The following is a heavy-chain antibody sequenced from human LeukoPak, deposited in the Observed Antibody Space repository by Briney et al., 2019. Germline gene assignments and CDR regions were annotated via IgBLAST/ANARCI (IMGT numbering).Heavy chain of an antibody. CDR3: ARDSYYYGSGSLPYYFDY. CDR2: ISSSGSNI. V-gene: IGHV3-11*01. D-gene: IGHD3-10*01. Sequence: PGGSLRLSCAASGFTFSDYYMSWIRQAPGKGLEWVSYISSSGSNIYYADSVKGRVTISRDNAKNSLYLQMKSLRAEDTAVYYCARDSYYYGSGSLPYYFDYWGQGTLVTVSS. J-gene: IGHJ4*02. CDR1: GFTFSDYY.